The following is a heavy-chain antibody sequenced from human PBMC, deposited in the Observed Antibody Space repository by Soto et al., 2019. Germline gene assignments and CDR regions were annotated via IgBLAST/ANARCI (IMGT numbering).Heavy chain of an antibody. CDR2: MNPNSGNT. CDR1: VYTFTSYD. D-gene: IGHD7-27*01. V-gene: IGHV1-8*01. J-gene: IGHJ4*02. Sequence: XSVKVSCKASVYTFTSYDINWVRQATGQGLEWMGWMNPNSGNTGYAQKFQGRFTISRDNAKNSLYLQLSSLRAEDTAVYYCARVDWGSVGFWGQGTLVTVSS. CDR3: ARVDWGSVGF.